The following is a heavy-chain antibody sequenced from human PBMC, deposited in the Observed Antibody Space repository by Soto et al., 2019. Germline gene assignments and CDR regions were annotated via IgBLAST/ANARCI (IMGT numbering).Heavy chain of an antibody. CDR2: INPNSGGT. J-gene: IGHJ4*02. D-gene: IGHD3-22*01. CDR1: GYTFTGYY. V-gene: IGHV1-2*04. Sequence: ASVKVSCKASGYTFTGYYMHWVRQAPGQGLEWMGWINPNSGGTNYAQKFQGWVTMTRDTSTSTAYMELSSLRSDDTAVYYCARDWTHYDSSGPGDYWGQGTLVTVSS. CDR3: ARDWTHYDSSGPGDY.